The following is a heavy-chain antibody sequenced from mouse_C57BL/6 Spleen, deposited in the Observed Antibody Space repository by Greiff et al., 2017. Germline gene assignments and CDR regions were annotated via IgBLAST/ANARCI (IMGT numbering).Heavy chain of an antibody. CDR3: ARKGLRGYYAMGY. Sequence: QVQLKQPGAELVRPGTSVKLSCKASGYTFTSYWMHWVKQRPGQGLEWIGVIDPSDSYTNYNQKFKGKATLTVDKSSSTAYMQLSSLTSEDSAVYYCARKGLRGYYAMGYWGQGTSVTVSS. J-gene: IGHJ4*01. CDR2: IDPSDSYT. D-gene: IGHD2-4*01. V-gene: IGHV1-59*01. CDR1: GYTFTSYW.